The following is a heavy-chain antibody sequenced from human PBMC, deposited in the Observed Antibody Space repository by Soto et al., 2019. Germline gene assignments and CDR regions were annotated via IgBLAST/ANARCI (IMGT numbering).Heavy chain of an antibody. D-gene: IGHD3-10*01. V-gene: IGHV4-59*01. CDR1: GGSISSYY. Sequence: SETMSLTCTVSGGSISSYYWSWIRKPPGKGLEWIGYMYNTGSTVYNPSFKSRVTISVDTSKNQFSLKLNSVTAADTAVYYCARDRATMVRGVIPRWFDPWGQGTLVTVSS. J-gene: IGHJ5*02. CDR3: ARDRATMVRGVIPRWFDP. CDR2: MYNTGST.